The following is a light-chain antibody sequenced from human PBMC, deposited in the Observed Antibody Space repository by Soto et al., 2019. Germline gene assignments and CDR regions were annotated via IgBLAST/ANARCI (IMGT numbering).Light chain of an antibody. J-gene: IGLJ3*02. CDR2: DVT. V-gene: IGLV2-14*01. CDR1: SSDIVNLNY. CDR3: SSYTTSTTWV. Sequence: QSVLTQPASVSGSPGQSITISCTGPSSDIVNLNYVSWYQQHPGKAPKLMIYDVTTRPSGVSYRFSGSKSDNTASLTISGLQAEDEAHYYCSSYTTSTTWVFGGGTQLTVL.